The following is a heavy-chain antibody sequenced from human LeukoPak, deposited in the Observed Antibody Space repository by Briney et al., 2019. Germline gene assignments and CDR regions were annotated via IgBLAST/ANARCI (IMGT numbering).Heavy chain of an antibody. Sequence: GGSLRLSCAASGFTFSGSAMHWVRQASGKGLEWVGRIRSKANSYATAYAASVKGRFTISRDDSKNTAYLQMNSLKTEDTAVYYCTTAPGFWSGYWDGFDIWGQGTLVTVSS. J-gene: IGHJ3*02. V-gene: IGHV3-73*01. CDR2: IRSKANSYAT. D-gene: IGHD3-3*01. CDR1: GFTFSGSA. CDR3: TTAPGFWSGYWDGFDI.